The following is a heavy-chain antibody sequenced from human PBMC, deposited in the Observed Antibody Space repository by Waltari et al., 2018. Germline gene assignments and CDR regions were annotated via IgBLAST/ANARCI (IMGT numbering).Heavy chain of an antibody. D-gene: IGHD6-13*01. V-gene: IGHV3-7*01. J-gene: IGHJ4*02. CDR3: AIGGVETSWYWRY. CDR1: GFTLRSPW. Sequence: EVQVVESGGALVQPGGSLRLSCAASGFTLRSPWLTWVRQAPGKGLEWVANIKTDGSETYYVDSVKGRFTISRDNTKNSLYLQMSSLRAEDTAVYYCAIGGVETSWYWRYWGQGTLVTVSS. CDR2: IKTDGSET.